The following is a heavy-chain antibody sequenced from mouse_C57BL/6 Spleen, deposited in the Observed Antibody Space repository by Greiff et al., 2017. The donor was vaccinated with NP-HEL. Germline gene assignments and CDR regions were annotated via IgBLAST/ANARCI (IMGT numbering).Heavy chain of an antibody. V-gene: IGHV1-15*01. J-gene: IGHJ4*01. CDR1: GYTFTDYE. Sequence: VQLQQSGAELVRPGASVTLSCKASGYTFTDYEMHWVKQTPVHGLEWIGAIDPETGGTAYNQKFKGKAILTADKSSSTAYMQLRSLTSEDSAVYYCTRLGRRSAMDGWGQGTSVTVSS. CDR3: TRLGRRSAMDG. CDR2: IDPETGGT.